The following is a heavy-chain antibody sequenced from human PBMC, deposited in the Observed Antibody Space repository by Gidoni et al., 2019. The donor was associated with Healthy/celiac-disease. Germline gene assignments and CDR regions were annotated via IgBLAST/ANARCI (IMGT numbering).Heavy chain of an antibody. J-gene: IGHJ4*02. Sequence: QVQLQESGPGLVKPSQTLSLTCTVSGGSISSGGYYWSWFRQHPGKGLEWIGYIYYSGSTYYNPSLKSRVTISVDTSKNQFSLKLSSVTAADTAVYYCARTGDIVVVPAALFDYWGQGTLVTVSS. D-gene: IGHD2-2*01. CDR2: IYYSGST. CDR3: ARTGDIVVVPAALFDY. CDR1: GGSISSGGYY. V-gene: IGHV4-31*03.